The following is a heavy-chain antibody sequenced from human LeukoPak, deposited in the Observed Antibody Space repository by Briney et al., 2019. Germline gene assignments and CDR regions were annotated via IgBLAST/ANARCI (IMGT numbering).Heavy chain of an antibody. CDR1: GFTFSSYS. V-gene: IGHV3-21*01. J-gene: IGHJ4*02. CDR2: ISGSNSYI. D-gene: IGHD6-19*01. CDR3: ARGSGYSSGWYYSVAIKYYFDY. Sequence: GGSLRLSCAASGFTFSSYSMNWVRQAPGKGLEWVSSISGSNSYIYYADSMKGRFTISRDNAKNSLYLQMNSLRAEDTAVYYCARGSGYSSGWYYSVAIKYYFDYWGQGTPVTVSS.